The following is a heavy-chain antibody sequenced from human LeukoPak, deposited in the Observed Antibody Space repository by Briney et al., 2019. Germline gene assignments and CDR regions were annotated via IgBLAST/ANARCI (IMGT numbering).Heavy chain of an antibody. CDR1: GGTFSSYA. CDR2: IIPIFGTA. D-gene: IGHD2-21*01. Sequence: GASVKVSCKASGGTFSSYAISWVRQAPGQGLEWMGGIIPIFGTANYAQKFQGRVTITTDESTSTAYMELSSLRSEDTAVYYCARDSPLIGRSQEFDYWGQGTLVTVSS. J-gene: IGHJ4*02. CDR3: ARDSPLIGRSQEFDY. V-gene: IGHV1-69*05.